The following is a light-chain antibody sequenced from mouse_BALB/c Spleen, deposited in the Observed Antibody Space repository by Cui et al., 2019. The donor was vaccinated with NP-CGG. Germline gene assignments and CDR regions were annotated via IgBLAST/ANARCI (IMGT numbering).Light chain of an antibody. CDR2: GTN. CDR3: ALWYSNHWV. V-gene: IGLV1*01. J-gene: IGLJ1*01. CDR1: TGAVTTSNY. Sequence: QPVLTQEPAPTTSPGETVTLTCRSSTGAVTTSNYANWVQENPDHLFTGLIGGTNNRAPGVPARFSGSLIGDKAVLTITGAQTEDEAIYFCALWYSNHWVFGGGTKLTVL.